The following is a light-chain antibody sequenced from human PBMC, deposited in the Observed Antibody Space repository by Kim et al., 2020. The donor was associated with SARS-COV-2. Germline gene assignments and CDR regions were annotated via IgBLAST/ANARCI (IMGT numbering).Light chain of an antibody. J-gene: IGKJ4*02. CDR1: QRINNN. V-gene: IGKV3-15*01. CDR3: QQYYLWPRT. CDR2: GAS. Sequence: VSPGEVVTISCSASQRINNNLAWYHQKPGQAPRLVIYGASTRATGIPARFSGSGSGTEFTLTISSLQPEDSAVYYCQQYYLWPRTFGVGTKVDIK.